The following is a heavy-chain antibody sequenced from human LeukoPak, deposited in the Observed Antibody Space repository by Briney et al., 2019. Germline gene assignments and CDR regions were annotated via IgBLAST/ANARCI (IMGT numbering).Heavy chain of an antibody. CDR3: ARLYGPPSSPGDI. D-gene: IGHD2-15*01. CDR2: IYPGDSDT. V-gene: IGHV5-51*01. CDR1: GYIFTSYW. Sequence: GESLKISCKGSGYIFTSYWIGWVRPLPGKGLEWMGIIYPGDSDTRYSPSFQGQVTISADKSISTAYLQWSSLKASDTAMYYCARLYGPPSSPGDIWGQGTMVTVSS. J-gene: IGHJ3*02.